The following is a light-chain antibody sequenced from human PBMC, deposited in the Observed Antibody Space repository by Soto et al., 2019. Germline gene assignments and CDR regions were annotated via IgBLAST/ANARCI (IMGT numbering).Light chain of an antibody. CDR2: NDT. CDR3: QSTDSSGTSVV. J-gene: IGLJ2*01. V-gene: IGLV3-25*03. CDR1: ALPKQF. Sequence: SYELTQPPSVSLSPGQTARITCSGGALPKQFAHWYQQKAGQAPVVLIYNDTERPSGIPERFSGSSSGTTVTLTISGLQAEDEADYYCQSTDSSGTSVVFGGGTKLTVL.